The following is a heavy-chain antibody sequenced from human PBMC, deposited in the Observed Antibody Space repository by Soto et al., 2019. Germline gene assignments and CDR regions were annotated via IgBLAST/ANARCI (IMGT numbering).Heavy chain of an antibody. CDR2: ISSDGSNK. D-gene: IGHD2-2*01. Sequence: GGSLRLSCAASGFTFSSYAMHWVRQAPGKGLEWVAVISSDGSNKYYADSVKGRFTISRDNSKNTLYLQMNSLRAEDTAVYYCARIRGQLLFYYYYGMDVWGQGTTVTVSS. J-gene: IGHJ6*02. CDR3: ARIRGQLLFYYYYGMDV. CDR1: GFTFSSYA. V-gene: IGHV3-30-3*01.